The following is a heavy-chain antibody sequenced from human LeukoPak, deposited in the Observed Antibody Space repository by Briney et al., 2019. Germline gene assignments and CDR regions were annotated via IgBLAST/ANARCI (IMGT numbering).Heavy chain of an antibody. CDR2: IKYDGSVV. J-gene: IGHJ5*01. Sequence: GGSLRLSCEASGFTFNKNWMSWVRQTPGKALERVANIKYDGSVVFYVDSVKGRFTISRDNAKNSVYLQMNSLRAEDTAIYYCVRDFDEFDSGGYPTWFDSWAQGTLVTVSS. V-gene: IGHV3-7*01. CDR1: GFTFNKNW. CDR3: VRDFDEFDSGGYPTWFDS. D-gene: IGHD3-22*01.